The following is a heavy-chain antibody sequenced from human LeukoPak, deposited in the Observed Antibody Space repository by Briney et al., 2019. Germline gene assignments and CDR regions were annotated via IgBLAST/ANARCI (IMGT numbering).Heavy chain of an antibody. J-gene: IGHJ5*02. CDR3: AREVDYGGNGLGWFDP. V-gene: IGHV1-2*02. D-gene: IGHD4-23*01. CDR2: INPNSGGT. Sequence: ASVKVSCKVSGYTLTELSMHWVRQAPGQGLEWMGWINPNSGGTNYAQKFQGRVTMTRDTSISTAYMELSRLRSDDTAVYYCAREVDYGGNGLGWFDPWGQGTLVTVSS. CDR1: GYTLTELS.